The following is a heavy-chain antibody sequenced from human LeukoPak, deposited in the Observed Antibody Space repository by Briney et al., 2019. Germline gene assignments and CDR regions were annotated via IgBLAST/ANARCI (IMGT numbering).Heavy chain of an antibody. V-gene: IGHV1-24*01. D-gene: IGHD1-26*01. J-gene: IGHJ6*03. CDR3: ARVSRGSGSVKVRYYYYMDV. Sequence: GASVKVSCKVSGYTLTELSMHWVRQAPGKGLEWMGGFDPEDGETIYAQKFQGRVTMTEDTSTDTAYMELSSLRSEDTAVYYCARVSRGSGSVKVRYYYYMDVWGKGTTVTVSS. CDR2: FDPEDGET. CDR1: GYTLTELS.